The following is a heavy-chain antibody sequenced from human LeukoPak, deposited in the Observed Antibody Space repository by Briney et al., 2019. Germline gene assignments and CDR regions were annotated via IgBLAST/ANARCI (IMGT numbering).Heavy chain of an antibody. D-gene: IGHD3-10*01. Sequence: GGSLRLSCGGSGITFSSYAMSWVRQAPGKGLEWVSGISNSGGSTYYADSVKGRFTISRDNSMNTLYLQMNSLRAEDTAVYYCARDRGAEGGFDYWGQGTLVSVSS. CDR2: ISNSGGST. CDR1: GITFSSYA. CDR3: ARDRGAEGGFDY. V-gene: IGHV3-23*01. J-gene: IGHJ4*02.